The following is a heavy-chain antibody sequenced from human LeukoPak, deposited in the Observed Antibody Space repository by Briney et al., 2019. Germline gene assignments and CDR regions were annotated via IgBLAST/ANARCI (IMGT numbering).Heavy chain of an antibody. CDR1: GGFNTHYY. V-gene: IGHV4-59*01. Sequence: SETLSLTCSVSGGFNTHYYWSWIRQPPGKGLEWIGYFYHSGSTNCNPSLKSRVTISVDTSKNHFSLKLSSVTAADTAVYYCARGQWLPVFDFWGQGTLVTVSS. D-gene: IGHD3-22*01. CDR2: FYHSGST. CDR3: ARGQWLPVFDF. J-gene: IGHJ4*02.